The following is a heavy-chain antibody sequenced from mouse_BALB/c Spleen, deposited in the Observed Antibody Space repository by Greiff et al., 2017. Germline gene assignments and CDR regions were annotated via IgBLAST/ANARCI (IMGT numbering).Heavy chain of an antibody. J-gene: IGHJ2*01. CDR2: INSNGGST. Sequence: EVLLVESGGGLVQPGGSLKLSCAASGFSFSSYGMSWVRQTPDKRLELVATINSNGGSTYYPDSVKGRFTISRDNAKNTLYLQMSSLKSEDTAMYYCARGSDGYPHYFDYWGQGTTLTVSS. CDR3: ARGSDGYPHYFDY. CDR1: GFSFSSYG. D-gene: IGHD2-3*01. V-gene: IGHV5-6-3*01.